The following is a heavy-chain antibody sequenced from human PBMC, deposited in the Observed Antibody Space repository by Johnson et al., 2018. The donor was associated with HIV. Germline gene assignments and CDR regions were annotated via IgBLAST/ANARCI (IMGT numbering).Heavy chain of an antibody. CDR2: ISWNSGSI. Sequence: VQLVESGGGVVQPGRSLRLSCAASGFTFDDYAMHWVRQAPGKGLEWVSGISWNSGSIGYADSVKGRFTISRDNAKNSLYLQMNSLRAEDTALYYCARVESGSSAFDIWGQGTMVTVSS. D-gene: IGHD1-26*01. CDR3: ARVESGSSAFDI. J-gene: IGHJ3*02. V-gene: IGHV3-9*01. CDR1: GFTFDDYA.